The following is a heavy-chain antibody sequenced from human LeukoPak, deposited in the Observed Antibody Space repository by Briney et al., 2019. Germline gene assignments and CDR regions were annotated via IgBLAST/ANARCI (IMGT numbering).Heavy chain of an antibody. Sequence: GGSLRLSCSASGFTFSSYAMYWVRQAPGKGLEYVSAVSSNGDSTYYAGSVKGRFSISRDNSKNTLYLQMSSLRAEDTAVYYCVAAMVARAIDYWGQGTLVTVSS. J-gene: IGHJ4*02. CDR1: GFTFSSYA. CDR3: VAAMVARAIDY. CDR2: VSSNGDST. V-gene: IGHV3-64D*06. D-gene: IGHD5-18*01.